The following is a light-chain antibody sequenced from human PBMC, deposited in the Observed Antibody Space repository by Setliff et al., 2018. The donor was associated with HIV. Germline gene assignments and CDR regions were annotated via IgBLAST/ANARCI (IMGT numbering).Light chain of an antibody. Sequence: QSALTRPASVSGSPGQSITISCTGTSSDVGGFDFVSWYQQHPGKAPKLIIYGVNKRPSGVSDRFSGSKSANTASLTISGLQAEDEADYFCSSYSYSTTLVFGGGTKVTVL. CDR1: SSDVGGFDF. J-gene: IGLJ2*01. V-gene: IGLV2-14*01. CDR3: SSYSYSTTLV. CDR2: GVN.